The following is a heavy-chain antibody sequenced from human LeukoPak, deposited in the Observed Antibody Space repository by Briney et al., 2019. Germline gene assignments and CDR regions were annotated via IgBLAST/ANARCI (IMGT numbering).Heavy chain of an antibody. CDR3: AKDRRQEVVMFN. D-gene: IGHD3-22*01. J-gene: IGHJ4*02. CDR2: ISGSGGSA. CDR1: GFTFSSYA. V-gene: IGHV3-23*01. Sequence: GGSLRLSCAASGFTFSSYAMSWVRQAPGKGLEWVSAISGSGGSAYYADSVKGRFTISRDNSKNTLYLQMNSLRAEDTAVYYCAKDRRQEVVMFNWGQGTLVTVSS.